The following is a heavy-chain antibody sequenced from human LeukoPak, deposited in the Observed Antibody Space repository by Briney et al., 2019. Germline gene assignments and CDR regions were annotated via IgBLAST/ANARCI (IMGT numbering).Heavy chain of an antibody. Sequence: LTLSCQTKRMTVGRGNRIGLGQPPGKGLEWVSSISSSSSYIYYADSVKGRFTISRDNAKNSLYLQMNSLRAEDTAVYYCARDWAAWGQGTLVTVSS. CDR2: ISSSSSYI. CDR1: RMTVGRGN. J-gene: IGHJ4*02. D-gene: IGHD3-16*01. CDR3: ARDWAA. V-gene: IGHV3-21*01.